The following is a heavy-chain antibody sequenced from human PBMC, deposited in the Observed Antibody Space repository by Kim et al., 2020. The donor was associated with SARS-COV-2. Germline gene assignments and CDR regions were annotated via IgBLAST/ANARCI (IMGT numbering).Heavy chain of an antibody. V-gene: IGHV1-18*01. Sequence: NTNYAQKLQGRVTMTTDTSTSTAYMELRSLRSDDTAVYYCARDLDGGMDVWGQGTTVTVSS. CDR3: ARDLDGGMDV. J-gene: IGHJ6*02. CDR2: NT.